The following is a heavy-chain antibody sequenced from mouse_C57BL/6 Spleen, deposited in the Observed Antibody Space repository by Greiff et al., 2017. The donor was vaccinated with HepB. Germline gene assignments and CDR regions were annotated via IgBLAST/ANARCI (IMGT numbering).Heavy chain of an antibody. Sequence: EVKVEESGGGLVQPGGSMKLSCVASGFTFSNYWMNWVRQSPEKGLEWVAQIRLKSDNYATHYAESVKGRFTISRDDSKSSVYLQMNNLRAEDTGIYYCTPQLGRGYWGQGTLVTVSA. CDR3: TPQLGRGY. J-gene: IGHJ3*02. V-gene: IGHV6-3*01. CDR2: IRLKSDNYAT. D-gene: IGHD4-1*02. CDR1: GFTFSNYW.